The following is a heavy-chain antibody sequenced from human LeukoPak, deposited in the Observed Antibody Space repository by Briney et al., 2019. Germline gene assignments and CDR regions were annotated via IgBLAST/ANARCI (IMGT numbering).Heavy chain of an antibody. CDR3: AKRGVVIRAVIIVGFHKEAYYFDY. CDR2: ISYDGSNK. D-gene: IGHD3-10*01. J-gene: IGHJ4*02. CDR1: GFTFSSYA. V-gene: IGHV3-30*01. Sequence: GGSLRLSCAASGFTFSSYAVHWVRQAPGKGLEWVAVISYDGSNKYYADSVKGRFTISRDNSKNTLYLQMNSLRAEDTAVYFCAKRGVVIRAVIIVGFHKEAYYFDYWGQGALVTVSS.